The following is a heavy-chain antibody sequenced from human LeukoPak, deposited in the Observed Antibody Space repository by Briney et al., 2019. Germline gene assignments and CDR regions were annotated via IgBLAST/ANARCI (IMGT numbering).Heavy chain of an antibody. Sequence: SVKVSCKVSGGTFSSYAISWVRQAPGQGLEWMGGIIPIFGTANYAQKFQVRVTITTDESTSSAYMELSSLSSEDTAVYYCARVPVDGIAARLHYYMDVWGKGTTVTVSS. D-gene: IGHD6-13*01. V-gene: IGHV1-69*05. CDR1: GGTFSSYA. CDR2: IIPIFGTA. CDR3: ARVPVDGIAARLHYYMDV. J-gene: IGHJ6*03.